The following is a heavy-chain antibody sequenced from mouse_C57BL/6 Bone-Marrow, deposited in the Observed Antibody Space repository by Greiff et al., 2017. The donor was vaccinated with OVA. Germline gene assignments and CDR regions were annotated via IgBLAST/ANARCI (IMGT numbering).Heavy chain of an antibody. D-gene: IGHD1-1*01. Sequence: QVQLQQSGAELARPGASVKLSCKASGYTFTSYGISWVKQRTGQGLEWIGEIYPRSGNTYHNEKFKGKATLTADKSSSTAYMELRSLTSEDSAVYFCANYYYGSSLAYWGQGTLVTVSA. CDR1: GYTFTSYG. CDR3: ANYYYGSSLAY. CDR2: IYPRSGNT. J-gene: IGHJ3*01. V-gene: IGHV1-81*01.